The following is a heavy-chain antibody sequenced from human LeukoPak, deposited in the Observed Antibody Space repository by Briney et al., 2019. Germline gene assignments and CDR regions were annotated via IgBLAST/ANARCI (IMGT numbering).Heavy chain of an antibody. V-gene: IGHV1-46*01. Sequence: ASVKVSCKASGYTFTNYYIHWVRQAPGQGLEWMGIINPSGGSTSHAQKFQGRVTMTRDTSTSTVYMELSSLRSEDTAVYYCARDYSMTHYDSQYYFDYWGQGTLVTVSS. CDR3: ARDYSMTHYDSQYYFDY. J-gene: IGHJ4*02. CDR2: INPSGGST. D-gene: IGHD3-22*01. CDR1: GYTFTNYY.